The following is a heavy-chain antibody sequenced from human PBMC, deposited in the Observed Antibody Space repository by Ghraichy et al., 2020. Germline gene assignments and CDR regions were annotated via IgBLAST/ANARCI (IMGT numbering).Heavy chain of an antibody. CDR2: IRGNGGST. CDR3: VKNYDSSGYFFDY. CDR1: GFTFSSYA. J-gene: IGHJ4*02. V-gene: IGHV3-64D*06. D-gene: IGHD3-22*01. Sequence: GGSLRLSCSASGFTFSSYAMHWVRQAPGKGLEYVSTIRGNGGSTYYADSVKGRFTISRDNSKNTLYLQMSGLRAEDTAVYYCVKNYDSSGYFFDYWGQGTLVTVSS.